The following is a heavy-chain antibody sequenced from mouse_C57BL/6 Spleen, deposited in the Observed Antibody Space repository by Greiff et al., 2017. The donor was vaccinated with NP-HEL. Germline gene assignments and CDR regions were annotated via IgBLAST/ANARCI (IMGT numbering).Heavy chain of an antibody. V-gene: IGHV1-9*01. CDR3: ARTLFITTVVANYYAMDY. J-gene: IGHJ4*01. Sequence: VQLQQSGAELMKPGASVKLSCKATGYTFTGYWIEWVKQRPGHGLEWIGEILPGSGSTNYNEKFKGKATFTADTSSNTAYMQLSSLTTEDSAIYYCARTLFITTVVANYYAMDYWGQGTSVTVSS. D-gene: IGHD1-1*01. CDR2: ILPGSGST. CDR1: GYTFTGYW.